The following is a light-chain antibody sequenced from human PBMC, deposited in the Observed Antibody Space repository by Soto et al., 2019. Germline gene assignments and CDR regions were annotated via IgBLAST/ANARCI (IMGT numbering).Light chain of an antibody. J-gene: IGKJ3*01. CDR2: AA. Sequence: EIVLTQSPGTLSLSPGERATLSCRASQSVSDSYLAWYQQKPGQAPRLLIYAARRATGIPDRFSGSGCGTDFTLTISRLEPGDCAVYYSQHYGTSALFGPGTKVEIK. CDR1: QSVSDSY. CDR3: QHYGTSAL. V-gene: IGKV3-20*01.